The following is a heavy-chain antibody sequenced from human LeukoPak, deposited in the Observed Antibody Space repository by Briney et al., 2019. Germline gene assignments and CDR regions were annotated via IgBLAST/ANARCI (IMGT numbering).Heavy chain of an antibody. D-gene: IGHD3-22*01. CDR3: ARAGYYYDSSPDY. V-gene: IGHV3-11*01. Sequence: GGSLRLSCAASGFTFSDYYMSWIRQAPGKGLEWVSYISSSGSTTYYADSVKGRFTISRDNAKNSLYLQMNSLRAEDTAVYYCARAGYYYDSSPDYWGQGTLVTVSS. CDR1: GFTFSDYY. CDR2: ISSSGSTT. J-gene: IGHJ4*02.